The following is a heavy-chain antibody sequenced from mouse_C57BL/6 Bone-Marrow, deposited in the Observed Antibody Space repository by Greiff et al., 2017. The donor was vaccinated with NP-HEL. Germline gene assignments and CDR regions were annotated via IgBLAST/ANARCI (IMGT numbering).Heavy chain of an antibody. Sequence: VQLQQPGAELVKPGASVKLSCKASGYTFTSYWMQWVKQRPGQGLEWIGEIDPSDSYTNYNQKFKGKATLTVDTSSSTAYMQLSSLTSEDSAVYYCARDCFEDYWGQGTTLTVSS. J-gene: IGHJ2*01. V-gene: IGHV1-50*01. CDR2: IDPSDSYT. CDR3: ARDCFEDY. CDR1: GYTFTSYW.